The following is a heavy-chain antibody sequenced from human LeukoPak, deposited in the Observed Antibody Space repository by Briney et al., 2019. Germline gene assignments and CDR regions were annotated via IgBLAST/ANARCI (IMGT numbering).Heavy chain of an antibody. CDR2: INPSGGST. Sequence: ASVTVSCMASGCTFTHYYMHWVRQAPGQGLEWMGIINPSGGSTSYAQKFQGRVTMTRDTSTSTVYMELSSLRSEDTAVYYCARGRVVPAAIPELFDYWGQGTLVTVSS. CDR3: ARGRVVPAAIPELFDY. CDR1: GCTFTHYY. V-gene: IGHV1-46*01. D-gene: IGHD2-2*02. J-gene: IGHJ4*02.